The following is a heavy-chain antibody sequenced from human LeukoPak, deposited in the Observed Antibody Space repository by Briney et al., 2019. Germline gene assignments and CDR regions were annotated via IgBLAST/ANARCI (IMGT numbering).Heavy chain of an antibody. CDR3: ARVRPESGRKFDY. CDR1: GFTFSTYW. Sequence: GGSLRLSCAASGFTFSTYWMHWVRQAPGKGLEWVSRINNDGSSTSYADSVMGRFTVSRDNAKNTLYLQMNSLRVEDTALYYCARVRPESGRKFDYWGQGTLVTVSS. D-gene: IGHD1-26*01. J-gene: IGHJ4*02. CDR2: INNDGSST. V-gene: IGHV3-74*01.